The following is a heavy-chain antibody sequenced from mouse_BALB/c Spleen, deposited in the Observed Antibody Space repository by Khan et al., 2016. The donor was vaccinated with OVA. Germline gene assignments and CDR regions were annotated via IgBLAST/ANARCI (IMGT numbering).Heavy chain of an antibody. CDR3: GREGLRGVAKEY. CDR1: GYTFTSYD. Sequence: QVQLQQSGPDLVKPGALVKISCKASGYTFTSYDINWVKQRPGQGLEWIGWIYPGDGTTKYNENFKGKATLTADISSSTAYMHLSSLTSEISAVYFCGREGLRGVAKEYWGQGTSVTVSA. J-gene: IGHJ4*01. D-gene: IGHD2-4*01. CDR2: IYPGDGTT. V-gene: IGHV1S56*01.